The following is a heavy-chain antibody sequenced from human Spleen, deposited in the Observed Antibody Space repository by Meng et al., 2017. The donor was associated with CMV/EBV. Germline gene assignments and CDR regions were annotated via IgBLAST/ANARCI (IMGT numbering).Heavy chain of an antibody. V-gene: IGHV3-21*06. CDR3: ARDVRGPDYYYGMDV. CDR2: ISTTSAYI. CDR1: EFTFSNYR. J-gene: IGHJ6*02. Sequence: GESLKISCAAFEFTFSNYRMNWVRQAPGKVLEWISHISTTSAYIDYADSVKGRFTISRDNARNSLFLKMNSLRAEDMAVYYCARDVRGPDYYYGMDVWGQGTTVTVSS. D-gene: IGHD3-10*02.